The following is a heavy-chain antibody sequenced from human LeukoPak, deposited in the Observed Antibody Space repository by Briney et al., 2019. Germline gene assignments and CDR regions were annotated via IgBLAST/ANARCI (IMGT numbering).Heavy chain of an antibody. CDR1: GFTFSSYG. Sequence: GGSLRLSCAASGFTFSSYGMHWVRQAPGKGLEWVAVISYDGSNKYYADSVKGRFTISRDNSKNTLYLQMNSLRAEDTAVYYCAKAGGPKYYYYGMDVWGQGTTVTVSS. CDR2: ISYDGSNK. CDR3: AKAGGPKYYYYGMDV. D-gene: IGHD2-15*01. J-gene: IGHJ6*02. V-gene: IGHV3-30*18.